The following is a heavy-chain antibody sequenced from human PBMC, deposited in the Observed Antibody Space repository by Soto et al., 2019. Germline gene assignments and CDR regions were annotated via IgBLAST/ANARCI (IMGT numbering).Heavy chain of an antibody. CDR2: IYYSGST. D-gene: IGHD2-21*01. CDR3: ASYRGGHAFDI. J-gene: IGHJ3*02. CDR1: GGSISSGDYY. V-gene: IGHV4-30-4*01. Sequence: QVQLQESGPGLVKPSQTLSLTCTVSGGSISSGDYYWSWIRQPPGQGLEWIGYIYYSGSTYYNPSLKSRVTISVDTSKNQCSLTLSSVAAADTAVYYCASYRGGHAFDIWGKGTMVTVSS.